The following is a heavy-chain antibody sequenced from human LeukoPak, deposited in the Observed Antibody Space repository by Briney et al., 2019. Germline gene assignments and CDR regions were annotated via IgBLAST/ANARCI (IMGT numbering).Heavy chain of an antibody. CDR1: GFTFRNYA. V-gene: IGHV3-23*01. J-gene: IGHJ4*02. D-gene: IGHD6-13*01. CDR2: IGDTGVST. Sequence: GRSLRLSCAASGFTFRNYAMSWVRQAPGKGLEWVSGIGDTGVSTYYTESVKGRFTISRDKSKNTLYLQMDSLRTEDTAVYYCAKGAIAAAGMGGYFDYWGQGTLVTVSS. CDR3: AKGAIAAAGMGGYFDY.